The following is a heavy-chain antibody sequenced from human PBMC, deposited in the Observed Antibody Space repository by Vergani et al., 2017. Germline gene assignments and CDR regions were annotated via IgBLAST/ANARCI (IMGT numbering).Heavy chain of an antibody. CDR2: IWYDGSNK. V-gene: IGHV3-33*01. Sequence: QVQLVESGGGVVQPGRSLRLYCAASGFTFSSYGMHWVRQAPGKGLEWVEAIWYDGSNKYYEDSVKGRFTISRDKSKNTLYLKMNSLRAEDTAVYYCARASGYCSSTSCEPTIRYYYYDMDVWGKGTTVTVSS. CDR1: GFTFSSYG. J-gene: IGHJ6*03. D-gene: IGHD2-2*01. CDR3: ARASGYCSSTSCEPTIRYYYYDMDV.